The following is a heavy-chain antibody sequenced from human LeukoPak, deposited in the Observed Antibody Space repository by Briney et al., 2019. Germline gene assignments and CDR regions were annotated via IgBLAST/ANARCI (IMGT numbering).Heavy chain of an antibody. Sequence: GGSLRLSCAASGFPFSLYAMSWVRQAPGKGLEWVSTISGSGDTTNYADSVKGRFTISRDNSKNTLYLQMNSLRAEDTAVYYCARDPYYYDSSGYEYFQHWGQGTLVTVSS. CDR1: GFPFSLYA. CDR3: ARDPYYYDSSGYEYFQH. J-gene: IGHJ1*01. D-gene: IGHD3-22*01. V-gene: IGHV3-23*01. CDR2: ISGSGDTT.